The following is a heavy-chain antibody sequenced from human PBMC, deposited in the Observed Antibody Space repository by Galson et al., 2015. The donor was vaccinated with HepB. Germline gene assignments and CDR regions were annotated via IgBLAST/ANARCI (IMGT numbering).Heavy chain of an antibody. CDR2: ISGYNGNT. CDR1: GYTFTSYG. J-gene: IGHJ5*02. V-gene: IGHV1-18*04. CDR3: ARDRSQYSSGSARWFDP. Sequence: SVKVSCKASGYTFTSYGISWVRQAPGQGLEWMGWISGYNGNTNYGQKVQGRVTMTTDTSTSTAYMELRSLRSDDTAVYYCARDRSQYSSGSARWFDPWGQGTLVTVSS. D-gene: IGHD3-10*01.